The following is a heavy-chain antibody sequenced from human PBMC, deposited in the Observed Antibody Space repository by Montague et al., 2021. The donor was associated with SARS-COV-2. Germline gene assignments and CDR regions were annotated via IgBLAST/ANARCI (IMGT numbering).Heavy chain of an antibody. CDR1: GGSFSTYS. V-gene: IGHV4-34*01. CDR2: IHQGGST. CDR3: ARLGDGVVPSPILGVGPYYSYYYMDV. D-gene: IGHD3-10*01. Sequence: SETLSLTCAVHGGSFSTYSWNWIRQPRGKGLEWIGEIHQGGSTNYNPSLKSRVTISADTSKNQFSLKLTSVAAADTAVYYCARLGDGVVPSPILGVGPYYSYYYMDVWGKGTTVTVSS. J-gene: IGHJ6*03.